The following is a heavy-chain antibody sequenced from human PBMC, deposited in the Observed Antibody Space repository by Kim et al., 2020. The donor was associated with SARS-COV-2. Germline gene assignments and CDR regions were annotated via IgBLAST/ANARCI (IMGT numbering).Heavy chain of an antibody. Sequence: YAQKFQGRVTMTRDTSTSTVYMELSSLRSEDTAVYYCAREEGRDGYNFDYWGQGTLVTVSS. J-gene: IGHJ4*02. V-gene: IGHV1-46*01. D-gene: IGHD5-12*01. CDR3: AREEGRDGYNFDY.